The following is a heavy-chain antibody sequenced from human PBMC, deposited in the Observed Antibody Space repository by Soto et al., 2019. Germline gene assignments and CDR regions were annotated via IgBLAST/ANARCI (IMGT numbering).Heavy chain of an antibody. D-gene: IGHD2-2*01. J-gene: IGHJ6*02. V-gene: IGHV1-18*01. Sequence: ASVKVSCKASGYTFTSYGISWVRQAPGQGLEWMGWISAYNGNTNYAQKLQGRVTMTTDTSTSTAYMELRSLRSDDTAVYYCARDIVVVPASQCDYYYGMDVWGQGTKVTVSS. CDR2: ISAYNGNT. CDR3: ARDIVVVPASQCDYYYGMDV. CDR1: GYTFTSYG.